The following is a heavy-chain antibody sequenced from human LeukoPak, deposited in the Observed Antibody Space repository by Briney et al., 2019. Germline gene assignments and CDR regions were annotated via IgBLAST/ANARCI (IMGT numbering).Heavy chain of an antibody. Sequence: GGSLRLSCAASGFTFSSYSMNWVRQAPGKGLEWVSSISSSSSYIYYADSVKGRFTISRDNAKNSLYLQMNSLRAEDTAVYYCARSGLDFWSGYRYWGQGTLVTVSS. CDR1: GFTFSSYS. CDR2: ISSSSSYI. J-gene: IGHJ4*02. V-gene: IGHV3-21*04. D-gene: IGHD3-3*01. CDR3: ARSGLDFWSGYRY.